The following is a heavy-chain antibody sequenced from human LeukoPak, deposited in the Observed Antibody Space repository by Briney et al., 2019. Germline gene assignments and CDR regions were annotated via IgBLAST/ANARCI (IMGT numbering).Heavy chain of an antibody. D-gene: IGHD2-15*01. Sequence: GGSLTLSCAASGFTFSSYGMHWVRQAPGRGLEWVAFIRYDGSDKYYSDSVKGRFTISRDNSKNTLYLQVNSLRAEDTAVYYCAKDSTYSLDYWGQGTLVTVSS. CDR2: IRYDGSDK. CDR1: GFTFSSYG. V-gene: IGHV3-30*02. CDR3: AKDSTYSLDY. J-gene: IGHJ4*02.